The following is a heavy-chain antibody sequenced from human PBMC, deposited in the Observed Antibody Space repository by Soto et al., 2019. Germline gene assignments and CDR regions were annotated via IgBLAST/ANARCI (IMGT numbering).Heavy chain of an antibody. D-gene: IGHD2-2*01. V-gene: IGHV3-21*01. CDR2: FISSSIYK. J-gene: IGHJ5*02. Sequence: EVQLVESGGGLVKPGGSLRLSFAASGSTFSSFSMNGVRQAPGKGRGWVSSFISSSIYKYSPDSVKGRFTISRDNAKNSLYLQMNSLRAEDTAVYYCARDTDCSSTSCYGWFDPWGQGTLVTVSS. CDR3: ARDTDCSSTSCYGWFDP. CDR1: GSTFSSFS.